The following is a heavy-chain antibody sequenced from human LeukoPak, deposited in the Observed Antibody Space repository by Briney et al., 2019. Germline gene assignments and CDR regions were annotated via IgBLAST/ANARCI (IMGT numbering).Heavy chain of an antibody. D-gene: IGHD3-22*01. CDR2: ISVYNGST. Sequence: ASVKVSCKASGYTFTNYGISWVRQAPGQGLEWMGWISVYNGSTNYAQKLQDRVTMTTDTSTSTAYMDLRSLRSDDTAVYYCVRDSYDSSGNYLDYWGQGTLVTVSS. CDR3: VRDSYDSSGNYLDY. CDR1: GYTFTNYG. V-gene: IGHV1-18*01. J-gene: IGHJ4*02.